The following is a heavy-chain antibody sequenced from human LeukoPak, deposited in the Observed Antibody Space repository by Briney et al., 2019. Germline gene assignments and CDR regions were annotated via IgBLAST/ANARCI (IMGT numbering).Heavy chain of an antibody. J-gene: IGHJ3*02. CDR3: ARQDSQFLFGAFDI. D-gene: IGHD3-3*01. Sequence: PSETLSLTCSVSGGSMSSSAYYWGWIRQPPGKGLEWIGSVDYNGGTYQNPSVSSRVTIKADTSRSQFSLKLSSVTAADTALYYCARQDSQFLFGAFDIWGQGTMVTVSS. CDR2: VDYNGGT. CDR1: GGSMSSSAYY. V-gene: IGHV4-39*01.